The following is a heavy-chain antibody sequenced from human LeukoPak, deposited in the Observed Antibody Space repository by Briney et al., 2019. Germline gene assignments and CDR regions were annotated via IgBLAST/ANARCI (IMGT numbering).Heavy chain of an antibody. D-gene: IGHD1-1*01. Sequence: GESLKISCKGSGYRFSSYWIGWVRQMPGKGLEWMGIIYPGDSDTRHSPSFQGQVTISADKSISTAYLQWSSLKASDTAMYYCARRERWNHFDYWGQGTLVTVSS. V-gene: IGHV5-51*01. CDR1: GYRFSSYW. CDR2: IYPGDSDT. J-gene: IGHJ4*02. CDR3: ARRERWNHFDY.